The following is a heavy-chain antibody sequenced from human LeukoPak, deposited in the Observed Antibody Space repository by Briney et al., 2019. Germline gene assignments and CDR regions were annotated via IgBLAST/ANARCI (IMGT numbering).Heavy chain of an antibody. D-gene: IGHD7-27*01. CDR1: GFPLTTYW. Sequence: QSGGSLRLSRAASGFPLTTYWMSWVRPAPGKGLEWVANINEDGHEKYYVGSVKGRFTISRDNAKNSLYLHMSGLRVEDTAVYYCAKDPGDKDIDRWFDPWGQGTLVTVSS. CDR2: INEDGHEK. CDR3: AKDPGDKDIDRWFDP. J-gene: IGHJ5*02. V-gene: IGHV3-7*03.